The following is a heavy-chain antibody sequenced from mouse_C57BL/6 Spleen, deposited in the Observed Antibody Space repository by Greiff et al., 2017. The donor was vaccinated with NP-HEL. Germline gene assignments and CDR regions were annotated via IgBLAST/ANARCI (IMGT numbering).Heavy chain of an antibody. Sequence: EVKVVESGGGLVKPGGSLKLSCAASGFTFSDYGMHWVRQAPEKGLEWVAYISSGSSSIYYADTVKGRFTISRDNAKNTLFLQMTSLRSEDTAMYYCARPRDGYYLDYWGQGTTLTVSS. CDR3: ARPRDGYYLDY. CDR2: ISSGSSSI. D-gene: IGHD2-3*01. CDR1: GFTFSDYG. J-gene: IGHJ2*01. V-gene: IGHV5-17*01.